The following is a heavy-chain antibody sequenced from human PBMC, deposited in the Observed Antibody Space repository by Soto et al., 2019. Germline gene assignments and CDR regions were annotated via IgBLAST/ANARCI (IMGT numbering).Heavy chain of an antibody. J-gene: IGHJ6*02. CDR1: GGSISSGDYY. D-gene: IGHD5-12*01. V-gene: IGHV4-30-4*01. Sequence: PSETLPLTCPFSGGSISSGDYYWSWIRQPPGKGLEWIGYIYYSGSTYYNPSLKSRVTISVDTSKNQFSLRLSSVTAADTAVYFCARHVDVDQRGMEVWGQGTTVTVSS. CDR2: IYYSGST. CDR3: ARHVDVDQRGMEV.